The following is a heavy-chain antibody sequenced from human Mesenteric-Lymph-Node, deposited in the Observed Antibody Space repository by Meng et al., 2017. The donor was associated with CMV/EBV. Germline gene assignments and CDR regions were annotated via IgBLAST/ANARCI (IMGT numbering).Heavy chain of an antibody. V-gene: IGHV3-30*04. CDR1: GFTFRNYA. CDR3: ARDQLSDIVVVPSGYFDY. J-gene: IGHJ4*02. CDR2: ISYDGSNK. Sequence: GESLKISCAVSGFTFRNYAMHWVRQAPGKGLEWVAVISYDGSNKHYADSVKGRFTISRDNSNNTLYLQMNSLRAEDTAVYYCARDQLSDIVVVPSGYFDYWGQGTLVTVSS. D-gene: IGHD2-2*01.